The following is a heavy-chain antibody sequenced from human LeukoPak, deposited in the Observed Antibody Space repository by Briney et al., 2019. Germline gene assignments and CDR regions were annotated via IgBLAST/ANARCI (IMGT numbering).Heavy chain of an antibody. V-gene: IGHV4-34*01. CDR2: INHSGST. CDR3: ARLGWQWLYAFDI. CDR1: GGSFSGYY. J-gene: IGHJ3*02. Sequence: SETLSHTCAVYGGSFSGYYWSWIRQPPGKGLEWIGEINHSGSTNYNPSLKSRVTISVDTSKNQFSLKLSSVTAADTAVYYCARLGWQWLYAFDIWGQGTMVTVSS. D-gene: IGHD6-19*01.